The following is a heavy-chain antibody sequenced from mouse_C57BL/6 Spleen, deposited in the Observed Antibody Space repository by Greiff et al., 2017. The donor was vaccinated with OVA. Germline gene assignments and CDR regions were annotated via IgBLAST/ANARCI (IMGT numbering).Heavy chain of an antibody. D-gene: IGHD1-1*01. CDR2: RWGGGST. J-gene: IGHJ4*01. CDR1: GVLFINYG. V-gene: IGHV2-9*01. CDR3: AKRRYGSRTGAMDY. Sequence: VQRVESGPGPVAPSQSLSITCTVSGVLFINYGVEWGCQPPGKGVGGLGVRWGGGSTNYNSALIARLSISKDNSKSQVYLKMNSLQTDDTAMNYCAKRRYGSRTGAMDYWGQGTSVTVSS.